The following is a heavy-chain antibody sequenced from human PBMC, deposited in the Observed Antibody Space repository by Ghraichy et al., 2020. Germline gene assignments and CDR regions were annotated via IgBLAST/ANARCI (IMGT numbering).Heavy chain of an antibody. CDR1: GYTFTGYY. Sequence: ASVKVSCKASGYTFTGYYMHWVRQAPGQGLEWMGWINPNSGGTNYAQKFQGRVTMTRDTSISTAYMELSRLRSDDTAVYYCARDPRVSVRLTSHYYDSRGDSTIWGQGTMVTVSS. D-gene: IGHD3-22*01. V-gene: IGHV1-2*02. J-gene: IGHJ3*02. CDR3: ARDPRVSVRLTSHYYDSRGDSTI. CDR2: INPNSGGT.